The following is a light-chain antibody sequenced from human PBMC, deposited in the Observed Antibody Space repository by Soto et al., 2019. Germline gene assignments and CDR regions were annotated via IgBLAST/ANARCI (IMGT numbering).Light chain of an antibody. CDR1: SGHSSYA. V-gene: IGLV4-69*01. Sequence: QLVLTQSPSASASLGASVKLTCTLSSGHSSYAIAWHQQQPEKGPRHLMKLNSDGSHSKGDGIPDRFSGSSSGAERYLTISSLQSEDEADYYCQTWGSGIPVVFGGGTKLTVL. J-gene: IGLJ2*01. CDR3: QTWGSGIPVV. CDR2: LNSDGSH.